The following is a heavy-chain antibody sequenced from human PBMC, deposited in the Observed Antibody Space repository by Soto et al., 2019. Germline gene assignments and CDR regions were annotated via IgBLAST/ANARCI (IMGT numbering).Heavy chain of an antibody. CDR3: ARGLRYFDWLGFDY. CDR2: ISSSSSTI. D-gene: IGHD3-9*01. J-gene: IGHJ4*02. V-gene: IGHV3-48*01. Sequence: GGSLRLSCAASGFTFSSYSMNWVRQAPGKGLEWVSYISSSSSTIYYADSVKGRFTISRDNAKNSLYLQMNSLRAEDTAVYYCARGLRYFDWLGFDYWGQGTLVTVSS. CDR1: GFTFSSYS.